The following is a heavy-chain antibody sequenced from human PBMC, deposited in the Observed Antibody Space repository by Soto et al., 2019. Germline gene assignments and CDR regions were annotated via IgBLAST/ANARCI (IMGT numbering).Heavy chain of an antibody. CDR2: IYSGVTT. CDR1: GFTVIRDY. V-gene: IGHV3-53*01. J-gene: IGHJ3*01. D-gene: IGHD3-3*01. CDR3: ARSTEWNAFDL. Sequence: GGSLRLSCAVSGFTVIRDYMNWVRQAPGKGLEWVSVIYSGVTTYHADSVKGRFTISRDNSGNTLFLQMNSLRAEDTAMYYCARSTEWNAFDLWGQGTMVTVSS.